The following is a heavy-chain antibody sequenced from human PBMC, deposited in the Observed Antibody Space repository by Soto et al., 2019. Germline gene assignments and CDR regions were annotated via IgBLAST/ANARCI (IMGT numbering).Heavy chain of an antibody. D-gene: IGHD6-13*01. J-gene: IGHJ4*02. CDR3: AKDNLGYRSSWYPPYFDY. Sequence: GGSLRLACAASGFTFSSYAMSWVRQAPGEGIEWVSAISGSGGSTYYADSVKGWFTISRDNSKNTLYLQMNSLRAEDTAVYYCAKDNLGYRSSWYPPYFDYWGQGTLVTVSS. CDR2: ISGSGGST. V-gene: IGHV3-23*01. CDR1: GFTFSSYA.